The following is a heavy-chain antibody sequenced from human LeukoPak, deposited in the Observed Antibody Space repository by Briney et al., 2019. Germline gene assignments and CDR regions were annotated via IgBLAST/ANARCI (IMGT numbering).Heavy chain of an antibody. D-gene: IGHD1-26*01. J-gene: IGHJ3*02. Sequence: ASVKVSCKASGYTFTGYYMHWLRQAPGQGLEWMGWINPNSGGTNYAQKFQGRVTMTRDTSISTAYMELSRLRSDDTAVYYCARSTLYSGSYSAFDIWGQGTMVTVSS. CDR3: ARSTLYSGSYSAFDI. V-gene: IGHV1-2*02. CDR1: GYTFTGYY. CDR2: INPNSGGT.